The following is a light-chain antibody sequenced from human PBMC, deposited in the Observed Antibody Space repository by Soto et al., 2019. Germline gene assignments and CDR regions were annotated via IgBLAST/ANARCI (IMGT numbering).Light chain of an antibody. CDR1: QSISSY. Sequence: DNQMTQSPSSLSASVGDRVTITCRASQSISSYLNWYQQKPGKAPKLLIYAESSLQSGVPSRFSGRGSGTDFTRAIISLQPGEVATYYCLQSYSTPFTCGPGIKVDIK. J-gene: IGKJ3*01. CDR3: LQSYSTPFT. CDR2: AES. V-gene: IGKV1-39*01.